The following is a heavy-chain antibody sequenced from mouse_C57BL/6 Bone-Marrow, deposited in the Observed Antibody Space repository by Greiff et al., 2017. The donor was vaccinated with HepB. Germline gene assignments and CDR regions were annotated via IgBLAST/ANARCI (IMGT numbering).Heavy chain of an antibody. Sequence: EVKLVESGGGLVKPGGSLKLSCAASGFTFSDYGMHWVRQAPEKGLEWVAYISSGSSTIYYADTVKGRFTISRDNAKNTLFLQMTSLRSEDTAMYYCARRGVYYGYDGTLELGGVFAYWGQGTLVTVSA. CDR1: GFTFSDYG. V-gene: IGHV5-17*01. CDR3: ARRGVYYGYDGTLELGGVFAY. D-gene: IGHD2-2*01. J-gene: IGHJ3*01. CDR2: ISSGSSTI.